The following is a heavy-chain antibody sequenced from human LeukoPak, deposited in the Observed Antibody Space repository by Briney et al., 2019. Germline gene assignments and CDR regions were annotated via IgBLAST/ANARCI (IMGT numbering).Heavy chain of an antibody. D-gene: IGHD2-2*01. CDR1: GGSISSSNW. V-gene: IGHV4-61*01. CDR3: ARERDYATDY. J-gene: IGHJ4*02. CDR2: IYYSGST. Sequence: PSETRSLTCAFSGGSISSSNWWSWIRQPPGKGLEWIGYIYYSGSTNYNPSLKSRVTISIDTSKNQFSLKLTSVTAADTAVYYCARERDYATDYWGQGTLVTVSS.